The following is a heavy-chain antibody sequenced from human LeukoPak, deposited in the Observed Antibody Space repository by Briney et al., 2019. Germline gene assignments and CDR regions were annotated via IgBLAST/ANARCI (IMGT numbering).Heavy chain of an antibody. Sequence: TGGSLRLFCAASGFTFSSYGMHWVRQAPGKGLEWVAVISYDGSNKYYADSVKGRFTISRDNSKNTLYLQMNSLRAEDTAVYYCARGLVAVAGTPYYYGMDVWGQGTTVTVSS. CDR1: GFTFSSYG. CDR3: ARGLVAVAGTPYYYGMDV. V-gene: IGHV3-30*03. CDR2: ISYDGSNK. D-gene: IGHD6-19*01. J-gene: IGHJ6*02.